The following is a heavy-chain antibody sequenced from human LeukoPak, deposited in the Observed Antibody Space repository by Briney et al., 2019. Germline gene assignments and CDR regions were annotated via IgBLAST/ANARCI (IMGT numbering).Heavy chain of an antibody. J-gene: IGHJ3*02. CDR2: IYYSGST. Sequence: SSETPSLTCTVSGGSISSYYWSWIRQPPGKGLEWIGYIYYSGSTNYNPSLKSRVTISVDTSKNQFSLKLSSVTAADTAVYYCARDRPAGTYAFDIWGQGTMVTVSS. CDR3: ARDRPAGTYAFDI. V-gene: IGHV4-59*01. CDR1: GGSISSYY. D-gene: IGHD6-13*01.